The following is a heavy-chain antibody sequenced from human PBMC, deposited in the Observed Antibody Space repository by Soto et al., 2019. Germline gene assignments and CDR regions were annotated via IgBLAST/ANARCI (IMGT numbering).Heavy chain of an antibody. Sequence: PGGSLRLSCAASGFTFSSYAMSWVRQAPGKGLEWVSAISGSGGSTYYADSVKGRFTISRDNSKNTLYLQMNSLRAEDTAVYYCAKPRYYYDSSGYCYDYWGQGTLVTVSS. CDR2: ISGSGGST. CDR3: AKPRYYYDSSGYCYDY. CDR1: GFTFSSYA. V-gene: IGHV3-23*01. J-gene: IGHJ4*02. D-gene: IGHD3-22*01.